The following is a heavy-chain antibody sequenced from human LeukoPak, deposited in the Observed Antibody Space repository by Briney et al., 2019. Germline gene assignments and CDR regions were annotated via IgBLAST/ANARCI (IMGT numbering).Heavy chain of an antibody. CDR2: IWYDGSHR. D-gene: IGHD5-24*01. V-gene: IGHV3-33*01. CDR3: VRDNAAADGALDY. CDR1: GFTFSSHG. J-gene: IGHJ4*02. Sequence: AGRSLRLSCVASGFTFSSHGMHWVRQAPGKGVEWVAVIWYDGSHRYYPDSVKGRFTISRDNSKNTLFLQMDSLRVDDTAVYYCVRDNAAADGALDYWGQGSLVTVSS.